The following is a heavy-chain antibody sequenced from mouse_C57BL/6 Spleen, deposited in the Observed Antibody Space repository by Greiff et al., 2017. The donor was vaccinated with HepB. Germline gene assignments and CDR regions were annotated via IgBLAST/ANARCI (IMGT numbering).Heavy chain of an antibody. D-gene: IGHD1-1*01. V-gene: IGHV1-72*01. CDR1: GYTFTSYW. Sequence: QVHVKQPGAELVKPGASVKLSCKASGYTFTSYWMHWVKQRPGRGLEWIGRIDPNSGGTKYNEKFKSKATLTVDKPSSTAYMQLSSLTSEDSAVYYCARVIFFYYGSSGAMDYWGQGTSVTVSS. J-gene: IGHJ4*01. CDR3: ARVIFFYYGSSGAMDY. CDR2: IDPNSGGT.